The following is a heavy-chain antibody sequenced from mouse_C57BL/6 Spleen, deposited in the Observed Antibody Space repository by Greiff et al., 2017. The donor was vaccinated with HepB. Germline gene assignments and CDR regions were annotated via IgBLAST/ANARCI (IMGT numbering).Heavy chain of an antibody. Sequence: VQLQQSGAELVRPGASVKLSCTASGFTINNYYMQWVKQRPEQGLEWIGRIDPEDGDTEYAPKFQGKATMTADTSSNTAYLQLSSLTSEDTAVYYCTAVNYYGSSAAWFDYWGQGTLVTVSA. CDR2: IDPEDGDT. D-gene: IGHD1-1*01. CDR3: TAVNYYGSSAAWFDY. J-gene: IGHJ3*01. V-gene: IGHV14-1*01. CDR1: GFTINNYY.